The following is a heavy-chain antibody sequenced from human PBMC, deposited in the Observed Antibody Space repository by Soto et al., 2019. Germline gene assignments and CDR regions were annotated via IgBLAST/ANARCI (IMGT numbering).Heavy chain of an antibody. J-gene: IGHJ4*02. CDR1: GYTFTSYX. CDR2: ISAYNGNX. D-gene: IGHD2-15*01. Sequence: QVQLVQSGAEVKKPGASVKVSCKASGYTFTSYXIXWVRQAPGQGLEWMGWISAYNGNXNYAHKLQGRVTMTTDTSTSTAXXELRXXXSDDTAVYYCARDRDVVVVAATPFDYWGQGTLVTVSS. CDR3: ARDRDVVVVAATPFDY. V-gene: IGHV1-18*01.